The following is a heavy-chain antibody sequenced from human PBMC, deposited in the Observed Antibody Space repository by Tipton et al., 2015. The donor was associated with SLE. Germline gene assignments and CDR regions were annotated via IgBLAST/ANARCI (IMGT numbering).Heavy chain of an antibody. Sequence: TLSLTCTVSGGAISRGTYYWSWIRQTAGKGLEWIGEINHSGSTNYNPSLKSRLSISIDTSKNQFSLRLSSVTAADTAVYYCAREANGYYMDVWGKGTTVPVSS. D-gene: IGHD3-16*01. J-gene: IGHJ6*03. V-gene: IGHV4-61*09. CDR2: INHSGST. CDR1: GGAISRGTYY. CDR3: AREANGYYMDV.